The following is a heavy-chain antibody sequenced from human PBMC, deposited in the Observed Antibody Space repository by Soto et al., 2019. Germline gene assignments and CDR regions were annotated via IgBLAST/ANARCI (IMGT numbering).Heavy chain of an antibody. V-gene: IGHV4-31*03. Sequence: QVQLQESGPGLVKPSQTLSLTCTVSSGSINSGLYYWTWIRQHPGKGLEWIGYIYSRGNTYYTPSLKSRADITVNTSKNQCSLRVSSVTAADTGVYYGARARSGSYFMLEYWGHGAQVTVSP. J-gene: IGHJ4*01. D-gene: IGHD3-10*01. CDR3: ARARSGSYFMLEY. CDR1: SGSINSGLYY. CDR2: IYSRGNT.